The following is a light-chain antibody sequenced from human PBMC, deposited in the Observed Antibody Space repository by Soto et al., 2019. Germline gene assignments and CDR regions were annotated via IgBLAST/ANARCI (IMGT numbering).Light chain of an antibody. CDR3: QQYNSYSPIT. Sequence: DIQMTQAPSTLSASVGDRVTITCRASPSISSWLAWYQQKPGKAPKLLIYDASSLESGVPSRFSGSGSGTEFTLTISRLQPDDFATYYCQQYNSYSPITFGGGTKVDIK. V-gene: IGKV1-5*01. CDR2: DAS. CDR1: PSISSW. J-gene: IGKJ4*01.